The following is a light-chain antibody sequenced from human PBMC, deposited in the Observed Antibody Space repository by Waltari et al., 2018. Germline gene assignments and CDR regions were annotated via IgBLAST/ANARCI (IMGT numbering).Light chain of an antibody. CDR3: MIWHSSAWV. CDR2: YRSDSDK. V-gene: IGLV5-45*03. J-gene: IGLJ3*02. CDR1: SGINVGTCT. Sequence: QAVLTQPSSLSASPGASASLTCPLRSGINVGTCTIYWYQQNSGSPPQFLLSYRSDSDKQQGSGVPSRFSGSKDASANAGILVISGLQSEDEADYYCMIWHSSAWVFGGGTKLTVL.